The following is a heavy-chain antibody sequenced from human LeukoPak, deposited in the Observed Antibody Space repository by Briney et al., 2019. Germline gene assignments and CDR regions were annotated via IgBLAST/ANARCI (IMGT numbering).Heavy chain of an antibody. D-gene: IGHD6-13*01. CDR2: MTPNSGNT. V-gene: IGHV1-8*01. Sequence: GASVKVSCKASGYTFTSYDINWVRQATGQGLEWMGWMTPNSGNTGYAQKFQGRVTMTRNTSISTAYMELSSLRSEDTAVYYCARVTAAAGKVLIDYWGQGTLVTVSS. CDR1: GYTFTSYD. CDR3: ARVTAAAGKVLIDY. J-gene: IGHJ4*02.